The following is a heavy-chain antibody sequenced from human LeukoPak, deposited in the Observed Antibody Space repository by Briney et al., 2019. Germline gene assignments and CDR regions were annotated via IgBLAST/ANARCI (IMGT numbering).Heavy chain of an antibody. V-gene: IGHV3-48*03. CDR1: GFAFSVYE. D-gene: IGHD6-19*01. Sequence: TGGSLRLSCAASGFAFSVYEMYWVRQAPGKGLEWVSYISSSGGTRYYADSVKGRFTISRDNAKNSLYLQMNSLGAEGTAVYYCATLTVASSFDYWGQETLVTVSS. CDR3: ATLTVASSFDY. J-gene: IGHJ4*02. CDR2: ISSSGGTR.